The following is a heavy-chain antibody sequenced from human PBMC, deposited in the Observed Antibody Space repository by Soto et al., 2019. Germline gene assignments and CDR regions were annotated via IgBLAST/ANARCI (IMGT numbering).Heavy chain of an antibody. D-gene: IGHD3-22*01. Sequence: GESLKISCKGSGYTFTDYWIGWVRQLPGKGLEWMGIIYPGDSDTRYSPSFQGHVTITVDKSTSTAYLQWNTLKASDTAMYYCARQIYDSDTGPNFQYYFDSWGQGTPVTVSS. CDR2: IYPGDSDT. CDR3: ARQIYDSDTGPNFQYYFDS. J-gene: IGHJ4*02. V-gene: IGHV5-51*01. CDR1: GYTFTDYW.